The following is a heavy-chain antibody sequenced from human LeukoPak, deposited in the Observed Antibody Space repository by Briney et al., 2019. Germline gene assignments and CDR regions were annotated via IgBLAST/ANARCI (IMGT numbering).Heavy chain of an antibody. J-gene: IGHJ4*02. CDR3: ARETPDSSGYYKSSRFDY. V-gene: IGHV1-2*04. CDR2: INPNSGGT. CDR1: GYTFTVYY. D-gene: IGHD3-22*01. Sequence: GASVKVSCKASGYTFTVYYMHWVRQAPGQGLEWMGWINPNSGGTNYAQKFQGWVTMTRDTSISTAYMELSRLRSDDTAVYYCARETPDSSGYYKSSRFDYWGQGTLVTVSS.